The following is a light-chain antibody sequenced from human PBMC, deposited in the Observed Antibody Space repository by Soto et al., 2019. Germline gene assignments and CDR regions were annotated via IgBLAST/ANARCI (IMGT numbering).Light chain of an antibody. CDR3: SSYTTNSTPV. J-gene: IGLJ2*01. CDR1: SSDVGAYNY. Sequence: QSALTQPASVSGSPGQSIAISCTGTSSDVGAYNYVSWYQQHPGKAPKLMVYDVSNRPSGVSDRFSGSKSGNTASLTVSGLQPEDEADYYCSSYTTNSTPVFGGGTKLTVL. CDR2: DVS. V-gene: IGLV2-14*03.